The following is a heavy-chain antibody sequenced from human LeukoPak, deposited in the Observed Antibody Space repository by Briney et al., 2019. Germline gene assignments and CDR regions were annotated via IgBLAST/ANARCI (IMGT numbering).Heavy chain of an antibody. J-gene: IGHJ3*02. Sequence: SETLSLTCTVSGGSISTYYWSWIRQPPGKGLEWIGYIYYSGSTNYNPSLKSRVTISVDTSKNQFSLKLNSVTAADTAVYYCARDHSSGWYRGAFDIWGQGTMVTVSS. D-gene: IGHD6-19*01. CDR1: GGSISTYY. CDR3: ARDHSSGWYRGAFDI. V-gene: IGHV4-59*01. CDR2: IYYSGST.